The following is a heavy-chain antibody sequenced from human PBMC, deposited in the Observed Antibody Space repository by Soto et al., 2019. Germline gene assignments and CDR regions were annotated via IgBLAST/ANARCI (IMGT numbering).Heavy chain of an antibody. CDR2: IHHSGST. V-gene: IGHV4-4*02. Sequence: QMQLQESGPGLVKPSETLSLTCAVSSASIITEQRWTWVRQPPGKGLEWIGEIHHSGSTNNNPSLRSRVTMSADKSKNQFSLNLNSVTAADTALYYCARSFGWYAIDHWGQGILVIVSS. J-gene: IGHJ4*02. D-gene: IGHD6-19*01. CDR1: SASIITEQR. CDR3: ARSFGWYAIDH.